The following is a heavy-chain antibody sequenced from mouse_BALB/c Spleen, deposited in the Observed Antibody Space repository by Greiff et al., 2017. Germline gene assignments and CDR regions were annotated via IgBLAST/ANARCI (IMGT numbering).Heavy chain of an antibody. V-gene: IGHV1-18*01. Sequence: VQLKESGPELVKPGASVKISCKTSGYTFTEYTMHWVKQSHGKSLEWIGGINPNNGGTSYNQKFKGKAKLTAVTSASTAYMELSSLTNEDSAVYYCTREKTFPDGYYVWFAYWGQGTLVTVSA. CDR1: GYTFTEYT. CDR3: TREKTFPDGYYVWFAY. CDR2: INPNNGGT. J-gene: IGHJ3*01. D-gene: IGHD2-3*01.